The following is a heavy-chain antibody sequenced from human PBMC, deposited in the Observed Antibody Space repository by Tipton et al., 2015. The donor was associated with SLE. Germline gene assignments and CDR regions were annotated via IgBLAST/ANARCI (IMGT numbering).Heavy chain of an antibody. CDR2: IYYSGST. D-gene: IGHD6-19*01. J-gene: IGHJ4*02. CDR3: AREGLVVPNYFDY. CDR1: GGSISSGGYY. Sequence: TLSLTCTVSGGSISSGGYYWSWIRQHPGKGLEWIGYIYYSGSTYYNPSLKSRVTISVDTSKNQFSLKLSSVTAADPAVYYCAREGLVVPNYFDYWGQGTLVTVSS. V-gene: IGHV4-31*03.